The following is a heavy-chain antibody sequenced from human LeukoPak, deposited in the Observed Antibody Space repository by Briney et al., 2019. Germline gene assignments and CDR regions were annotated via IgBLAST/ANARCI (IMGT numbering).Heavy chain of an antibody. CDR2: IYSGGDT. CDR1: GITVSSNY. J-gene: IGHJ4*02. D-gene: IGHD4-23*01. V-gene: IGHV3-66*01. CDR3: ARYNFYGGTPFDC. Sequence: GGSLRLSCAASGITVSSNYMSWVRQAPGKGLEWVSVIYSGGDTYYADSAKGRFTISRDNSKNTLYLQMISLRAEDTAVYYCARYNFYGGTPFDCWGQGTLVTVSS.